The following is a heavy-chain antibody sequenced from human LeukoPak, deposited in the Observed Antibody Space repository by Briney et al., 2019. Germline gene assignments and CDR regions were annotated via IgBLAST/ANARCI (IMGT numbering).Heavy chain of an antibody. CDR2: ISSSGSTI. Sequence: PGGSLRLSCAASGFTFSDYYMSWIRQAPGKGLEWVSYISSSGSTIYYADSVKGRFTISRDNAKNSLYLQMNSLRAEDTAVYYCARALVVVINLAAFDIWGQGTMVTVSS. V-gene: IGHV3-11*01. CDR3: ARALVVVINLAAFDI. J-gene: IGHJ3*02. CDR1: GFTFSDYY. D-gene: IGHD3-22*01.